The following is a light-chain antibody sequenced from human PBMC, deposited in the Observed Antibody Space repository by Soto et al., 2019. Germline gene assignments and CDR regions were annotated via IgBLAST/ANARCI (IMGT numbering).Light chain of an antibody. J-gene: IGLJ2*01. V-gene: IGLV1-44*01. CDR2: TNT. Sequence: QSALTQPPSASGTPGQRVTISCSGGNSNIGRYNVNWYQQVPGTAPKLLIYTNTQRPSGVPDRFSGSKSATSASLAISGLQSEDEADYYCAVWDDSLNGPVFGGGTKLTVL. CDR3: AVWDDSLNGPV. CDR1: NSNIGRYN.